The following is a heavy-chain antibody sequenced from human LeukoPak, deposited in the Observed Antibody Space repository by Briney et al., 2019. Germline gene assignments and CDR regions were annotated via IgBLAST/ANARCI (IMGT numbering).Heavy chain of an antibody. D-gene: IGHD3-22*01. Sequence: SVKVSCKASGGTFSSYAISWVRQAPGQGLEWMGGIIPIFGTANYAQKFQGRVTITADESTSTAYMELSSLSSEDTAVYYCAREALNTYYYDSSGYCDYWAREPWSPSPQ. CDR3: AREALNTYYYDSSGYCDY. CDR2: IIPIFGTA. V-gene: IGHV1-69*13. J-gene: IGHJ4*02. CDR1: GGTFSSYA.